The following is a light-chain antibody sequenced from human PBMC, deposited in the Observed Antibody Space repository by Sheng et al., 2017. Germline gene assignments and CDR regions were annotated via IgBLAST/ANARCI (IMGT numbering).Light chain of an antibody. CDR2: AKN. Sequence: QSVLTQPPSISGAPGQTVTISCTNIGGGYDVHWYHQPPGTAPKVVIYAKNKRPSGVPDRFSGSKPGTSASLTITGLQAEDEGDYYCQSYDRGAWVFGGGTRLTVL. CDR3: QSYDRGAWV. V-gene: IGLV1-40*01. J-gene: IGLJ3*02. CDR1: NIGGGYD.